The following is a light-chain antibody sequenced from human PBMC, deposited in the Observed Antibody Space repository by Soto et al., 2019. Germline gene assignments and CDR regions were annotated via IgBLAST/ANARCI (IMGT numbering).Light chain of an antibody. V-gene: IGKV3-20*01. CDR2: CAS. J-gene: IGKJ2*01. CDR3: QQYGSSPRT. CDR1: QSVSSSY. Sequence: EIVLTQSPGTLSLSPGERATLSCRASQSVSSSYLAWYQQKPGQAPRLLIYCASSRSTGIPDRFSGSGSGTDFTLTISRLEPEDFSVYYFQQYGSSPRTFGQGTKLEIK.